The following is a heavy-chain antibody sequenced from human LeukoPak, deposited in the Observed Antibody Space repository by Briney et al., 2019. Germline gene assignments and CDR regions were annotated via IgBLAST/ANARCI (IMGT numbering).Heavy chain of an antibody. CDR3: ARDGGDVAARSLYYYYYMDV. CDR1: GGTFSNYA. CDR2: IIPMFGTA. J-gene: IGHJ6*03. Sequence: SVKVSCKASGGTFSNYAISWVRQAPGQGLEWMGGIIPMFGTADYAQKFQGRVTITADESTSTAYMELSSLRAEDTAVYYCARDGGDVAARSLYYYYYMDVWGKGTTVTVSS. D-gene: IGHD6-6*01. V-gene: IGHV1-69*13.